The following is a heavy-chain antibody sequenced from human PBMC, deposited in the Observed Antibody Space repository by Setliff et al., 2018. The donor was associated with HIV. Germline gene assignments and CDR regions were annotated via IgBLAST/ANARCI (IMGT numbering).Heavy chain of an antibody. CDR2: INTGNGDT. Sequence: GASVKVSCKASGYTFTSYAMHWVRQAPGQRLELVGWINTGNGDTKYSQDFQGRVTISRDTSASTAHMELSSLRSEDMAVYYCARSQVNLVRGVVHYFDYWGQGTLVTVSS. J-gene: IGHJ4*02. CDR3: ARSQVNLVRGVVHYFDY. D-gene: IGHD3-10*01. CDR1: GYTFTSYA. V-gene: IGHV1-3*03.